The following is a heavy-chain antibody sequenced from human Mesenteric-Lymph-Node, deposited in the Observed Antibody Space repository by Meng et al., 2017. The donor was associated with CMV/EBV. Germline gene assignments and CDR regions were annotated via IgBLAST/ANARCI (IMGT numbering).Heavy chain of an antibody. CDR3: ARDPGLDR. J-gene: IGHJ5*02. CDR2: ISPHSGGT. V-gene: IGHV1-2*06. Sequence: QVQLVQSVAEVKEPGASVKVSCKASGYTFTASSLNWVRQAPGQGLEWMGRISPHSGGTDYAQNFQGRVTLTRATSISTAYMQMSGLTSDDTAVYYCARDPGLDRWGRGTLVTASS. CDR1: GYTFTASS.